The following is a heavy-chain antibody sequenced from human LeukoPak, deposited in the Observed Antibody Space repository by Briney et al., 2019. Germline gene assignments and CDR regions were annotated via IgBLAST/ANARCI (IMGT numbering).Heavy chain of an antibody. CDR3: ARESSDYGDYYYYYYMDV. CDR1: GGSISSYY. J-gene: IGHJ6*03. Sequence: SETLSLTCTVSGGSISSYYWSWIRQPAGKGLEWIGRIYTSGSTNYNPSLKSRVTMSVDTSKNQFSLKLSSVTAADTAVYYCARESSDYGDYYYYYYMDVWGKGTTVTVSS. D-gene: IGHD4-17*01. V-gene: IGHV4-4*07. CDR2: IYTSGST.